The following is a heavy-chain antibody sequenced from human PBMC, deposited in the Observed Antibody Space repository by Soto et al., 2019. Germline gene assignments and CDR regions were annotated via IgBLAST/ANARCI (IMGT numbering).Heavy chain of an antibody. CDR2: INHGGNT. Sequence: KPSETLSLTCGVYGGSFSGYYWSWIRQPPGKGLEWIGEINHGGNTNYNPSLKSRVTMSIDTSKNQVSLKVTSVTAADTAVYYCARGPYYDFWSGNYYYSHAMDVWGQGTTVTVSS. CDR1: GGSFSGYY. CDR3: ARGPYYDFWSGNYYYSHAMDV. V-gene: IGHV4-34*01. J-gene: IGHJ6*02. D-gene: IGHD3-3*01.